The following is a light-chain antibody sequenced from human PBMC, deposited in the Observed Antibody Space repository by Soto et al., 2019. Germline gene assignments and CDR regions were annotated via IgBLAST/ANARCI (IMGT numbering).Light chain of an antibody. J-gene: IGKJ2*01. CDR2: DAT. V-gene: IGKV1-33*01. CDR1: QDISNY. Sequence: DLQMTQSPSSLSASVGDRVTITCQASQDISNYLNWYQQKPGKAPKLLIYDATNLETGVPSRFSGSGAGTDFTFTISSLQAEDIATYYCQQYDNLLYTFGQGTKLEIK. CDR3: QQYDNLLYT.